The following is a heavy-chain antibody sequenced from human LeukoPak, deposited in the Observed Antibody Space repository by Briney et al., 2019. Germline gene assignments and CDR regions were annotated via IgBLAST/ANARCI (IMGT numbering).Heavy chain of an antibody. J-gene: IGHJ6*02. CDR3: AGGYSYGKNYYYYGMDV. D-gene: IGHD5-18*01. V-gene: IGHV1-69*04. Sequence: ASVKVSCKASGGTFSSYAISWVRQAPGQGLEWMGRIIPIFGIANYAQKFQGRVTITADKSTSTACMELSSLRSEDTAVYYCAGGYSYGKNYYYYGMDVWGQGTRSPSP. CDR1: GGTFSSYA. CDR2: IIPIFGIA.